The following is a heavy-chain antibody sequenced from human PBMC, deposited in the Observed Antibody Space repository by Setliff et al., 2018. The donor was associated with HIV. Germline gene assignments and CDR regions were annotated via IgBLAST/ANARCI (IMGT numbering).Heavy chain of an antibody. D-gene: IGHD4-17*01. CDR3: ARVRQVSDYGDYDYYFDY. Sequence: SETLSLTCAVSGYSISSGYYWGWIRQPPGKGLEWIGSIYHSGSTYYNPSLKSRVTISVDTSKNQFSLKLSSVTAAGTAVYYCARVRQVSDYGDYDYYFDYWGQGALVTVSS. CDR2: IYHSGST. J-gene: IGHJ4*02. V-gene: IGHV4-38-2*01. CDR1: GYSISSGYY.